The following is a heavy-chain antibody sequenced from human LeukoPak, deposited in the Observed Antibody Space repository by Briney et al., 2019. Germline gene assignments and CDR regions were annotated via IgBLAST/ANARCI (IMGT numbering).Heavy chain of an antibody. Sequence: PGGSLRLSCAASGFTFSSYWMSWVRQAPGKGLEWVANIKQDGSEKYYVDSVKGRFTISRDNAKNSLYLQMNSLRAEDTAVYYCARGGVDTAMVTYYWGQGTLVTVSS. D-gene: IGHD5-18*01. CDR2: IKQDGSEK. CDR3: ARGGVDTAMVTYY. J-gene: IGHJ4*02. V-gene: IGHV3-7*01. CDR1: GFTFSSYW.